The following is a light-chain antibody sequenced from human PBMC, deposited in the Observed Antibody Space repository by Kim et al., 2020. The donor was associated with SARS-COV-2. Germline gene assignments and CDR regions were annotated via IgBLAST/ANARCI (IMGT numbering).Light chain of an antibody. J-gene: IGKJ2*01. Sequence: SASVGDRVTFTCRSSQRIDNYLNWYQQKPGKAPNLLIYAASTLQVGVPSRFSGSGSGTDFTLTISSLQPEDFASYYCQQTYSAPSSFGRGTKLEIK. CDR3: QQTYSAPSS. CDR1: QRIDNY. V-gene: IGKV1-39*01. CDR2: AAS.